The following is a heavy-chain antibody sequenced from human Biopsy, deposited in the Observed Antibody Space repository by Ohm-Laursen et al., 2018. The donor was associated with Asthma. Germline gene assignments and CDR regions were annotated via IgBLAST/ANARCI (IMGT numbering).Heavy chain of an antibody. CDR2: ISYDGSNK. CDR1: GFTFSSYG. Sequence: SLRLSCTASGFTFSSYGMYWVRQAPGKGLEWVAVISYDGSNKYYADSVKGRFTISRDNSKNTLYLQMNSLRAEDTAVYYCTRREYSDSRISPLDLWGHGTMVTVSS. J-gene: IGHJ3*01. V-gene: IGHV3-30*03. CDR3: TRREYSDSRISPLDL. D-gene: IGHD3-22*01.